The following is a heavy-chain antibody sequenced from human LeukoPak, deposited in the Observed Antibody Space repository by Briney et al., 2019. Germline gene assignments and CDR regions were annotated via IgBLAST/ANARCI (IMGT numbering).Heavy chain of an antibody. Sequence: SETLSLTCTVSGGSISSGDYYWSWIRQPPGKGLEWIGYIYYSGSTYYNPSLKSRVTISVDTSKKQFYLNLSSVTAADTAVYDCARLDCSTTSCYQDENWFDPWGQGTLVTVSS. CDR3: ARLDCSTTSCYQDENWFDP. V-gene: IGHV4-30-4*08. CDR2: IYYSGST. J-gene: IGHJ5*02. CDR1: GGSISSGDYY. D-gene: IGHD2-2*01.